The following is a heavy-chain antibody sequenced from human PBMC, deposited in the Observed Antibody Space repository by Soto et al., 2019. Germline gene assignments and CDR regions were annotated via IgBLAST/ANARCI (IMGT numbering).Heavy chain of an antibody. CDR2: IIPIFGTA. CDR1: GGTFSSYA. V-gene: IGHV1-69*01. Sequence: QVQLVQSGVEVKKPGSSVKVSCKASGGTFSSYAISWVRQAPGQGLEWMGGIIPIFGTANYAQKFQGRVTITADESTSTAYMELSSLRSEDTAVYYCARDREGVGYSGYVHNWFDPWGQGTLVTVSS. CDR3: ARDREGVGYSGYVHNWFDP. J-gene: IGHJ5*02. D-gene: IGHD5-12*01.